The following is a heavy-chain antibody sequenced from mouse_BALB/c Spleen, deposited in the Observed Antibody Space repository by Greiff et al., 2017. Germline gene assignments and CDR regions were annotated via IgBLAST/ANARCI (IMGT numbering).Heavy chain of an antibody. V-gene: IGHV7-1*02. CDR1: GFTFSDFY. D-gene: IGHD2-3*01. J-gene: IGHJ4*01. CDR2: SRNKANDYTT. CDR3: ARERYDGYFYYYAMDY. Sequence: EVKLVESGGGLVQPGGSLRLSCATSGFTFSDFYMEWVRQPPGKRLEWIAASRNKANDYTTEYSASVKGRFIVSRDTSQSILYLQMNALRAEDTAIYYCARERYDGYFYYYAMDYWGQGTSVTVSS.